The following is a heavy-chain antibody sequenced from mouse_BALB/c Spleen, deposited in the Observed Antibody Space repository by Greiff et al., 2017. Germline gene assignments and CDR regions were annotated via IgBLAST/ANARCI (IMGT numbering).Heavy chain of an antibody. CDR3: AREDMITYYFDY. CDR1: GFTFSSYG. D-gene: IGHD2-4*01. Sequence: DVKLVESGGGLVQPGGSLKLSCAASGFTFSSYGMSWVRQTPDKRLELVATINSNGGSTYYPDSVKGRFTISRDNAKNTLYLQMSSLKSEDTAMYYCAREDMITYYFDYWGQGTTLTVSS. V-gene: IGHV5-6-3*01. J-gene: IGHJ2*01. CDR2: INSNGGST.